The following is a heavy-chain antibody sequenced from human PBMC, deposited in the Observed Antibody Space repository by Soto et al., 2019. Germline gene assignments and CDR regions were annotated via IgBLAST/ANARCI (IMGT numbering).Heavy chain of an antibody. Sequence: SETLSLTCAVYGGSLNGLYWSWIRQAPGKGLEWIGEINRSGGTNFDPSLKSRATISVDSSKNQFSLNLASVTAADTAVYYCARAPIVGATFFDYWGQGSQVT. J-gene: IGHJ4*02. V-gene: IGHV4-34*01. CDR3: ARAPIVGATFFDY. CDR1: GGSLNGLY. CDR2: INRSGGT. D-gene: IGHD1-26*01.